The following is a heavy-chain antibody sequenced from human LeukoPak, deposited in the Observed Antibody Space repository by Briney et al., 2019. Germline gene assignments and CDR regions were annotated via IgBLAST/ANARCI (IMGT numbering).Heavy chain of an antibody. CDR1: GDSISMHY. CDR2: IDHTGST. CDR3: ARGRVSSSSWSSTYYYYFYMDV. J-gene: IGHJ6*03. Sequence: SETLSLTCSVSGDSISMHYWSWIRQPPGKGLEWIGYIDHTGSTNYNPSLNSRVTISRDMSKNHFSLELSSVTAADTAVYFCARGRVSSSSWSSTYYYYFYMDVWGKGTTVTVSS. V-gene: IGHV4-59*11. D-gene: IGHD6-13*01.